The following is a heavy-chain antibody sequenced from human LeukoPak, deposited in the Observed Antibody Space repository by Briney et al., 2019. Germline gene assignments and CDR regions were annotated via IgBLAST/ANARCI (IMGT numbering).Heavy chain of an antibody. Sequence: PGGSLRLSCAAPGVSFSTTWMHWVRQAPGKGLMWVSHVSSDGSRTYADSVKGRFTVSRDDNKDMVYLQMSSLRAEDTAVYYCATDGAYGLTHWGQGTLVTVSS. CDR2: VSSDGSRT. V-gene: IGHV3-74*01. CDR3: ATDGAYGLTH. CDR1: GVSFSTTW. J-gene: IGHJ4*02. D-gene: IGHD3-16*01.